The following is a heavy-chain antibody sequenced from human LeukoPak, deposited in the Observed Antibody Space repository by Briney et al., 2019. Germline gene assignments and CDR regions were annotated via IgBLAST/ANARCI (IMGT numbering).Heavy chain of an antibody. D-gene: IGHD3-10*01. CDR3: ARTHMVRGVDAFDI. Sequence: SETLSLTCTVSGGSISSYYWSWIRQPPGKGLEWIGYIYYSGSTNYNPSLKSRVTISVDTSKNQFSLKLSSVTAADTAVYYCARTHMVRGVDAFDIWGQGTMVTVSS. CDR1: GGSISSYY. CDR2: IYYSGST. V-gene: IGHV4-59*01. J-gene: IGHJ3*02.